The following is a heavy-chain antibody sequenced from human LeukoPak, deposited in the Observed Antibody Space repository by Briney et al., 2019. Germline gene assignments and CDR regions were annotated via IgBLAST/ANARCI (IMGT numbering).Heavy chain of an antibody. Sequence: GASVKVSCKASGYTFTSYAMHWVRQAPGQRLEWMGWINAGNGNTKYSQKFQGRVAITRDTSASAAYMELSSLRSEDTAVYYCARRPGSGWPQVDYWGQGTLVTVSS. D-gene: IGHD6-19*01. CDR2: INAGNGNT. J-gene: IGHJ4*02. CDR1: GYTFTSYA. CDR3: ARRPGSGWPQVDY. V-gene: IGHV1-3*01.